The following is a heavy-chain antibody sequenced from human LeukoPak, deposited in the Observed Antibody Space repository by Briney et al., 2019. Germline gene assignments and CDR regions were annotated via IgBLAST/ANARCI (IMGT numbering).Heavy chain of an antibody. J-gene: IGHJ4*02. CDR3: ARGRHIVVVTAIGDYFDF. CDR1: GYSFTSYC. Sequence: GESLKISWKGSGYSFTSYCIGWVRQMPGKGLEWMGILYPGDSDTRYSPSFQGQVTISADKSISTAYLQWSSLKASDAAMYYCARGRHIVVVTAIGDYFDFWGEGTRVTVSS. D-gene: IGHD2-21*02. V-gene: IGHV5-51*01. CDR2: LYPGDSDT.